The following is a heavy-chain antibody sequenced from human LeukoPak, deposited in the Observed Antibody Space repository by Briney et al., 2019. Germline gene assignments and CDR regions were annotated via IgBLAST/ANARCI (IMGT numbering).Heavy chain of an antibody. CDR1: GFTFDDYA. J-gene: IGHJ4*02. CDR3: AKDIGGDYVSNFIFDY. Sequence: GGSLRLSCAASGFTFDDYAMHWVRQAPGKGLEWVSGISWNSGSIGYADSVKGRFTISRDNAKNSLYLQMNSLRAEDTALYYCAKDIGGDYVSNFIFDYWGQGTLVTVSS. CDR2: ISWNSGSI. D-gene: IGHD2-21*02. V-gene: IGHV3-9*01.